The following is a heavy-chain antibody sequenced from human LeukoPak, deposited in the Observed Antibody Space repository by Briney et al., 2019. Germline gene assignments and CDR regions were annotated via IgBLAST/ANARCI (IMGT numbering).Heavy chain of an antibody. D-gene: IGHD6-19*01. CDR1: GFTVSSIY. CDR3: AGDTHSSSWYDH. Sequence: GGSLRLSCAVSGFTVSSIYMSWVRQAPGKGLEWVSFIYSDGNTYYGDPVKGRFTLSRDSSRNTLYLQMNSLTVDDTAVYYCAGDTHSSSWYDHWGQGTLVTVSS. V-gene: IGHV3-53*01. J-gene: IGHJ5*02. CDR2: IYSDGNT.